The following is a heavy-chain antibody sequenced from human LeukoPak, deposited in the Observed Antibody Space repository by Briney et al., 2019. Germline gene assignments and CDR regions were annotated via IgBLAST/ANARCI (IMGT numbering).Heavy chain of an antibody. Sequence: SVKVSCKASGGTFSSYAISWVQQATGQGLEWMGGMIPVFGQAKYAQKFQGRVTITTDESTSAAYMELSSLRAEDTAVYCCARGTMELRYYYYMDVWGIGTTVAVSS. V-gene: IGHV1-69*05. J-gene: IGHJ6*03. CDR2: MIPVFGQA. D-gene: IGHD1-7*01. CDR3: ARGTMELRYYYYMDV. CDR1: GGTFSSYA.